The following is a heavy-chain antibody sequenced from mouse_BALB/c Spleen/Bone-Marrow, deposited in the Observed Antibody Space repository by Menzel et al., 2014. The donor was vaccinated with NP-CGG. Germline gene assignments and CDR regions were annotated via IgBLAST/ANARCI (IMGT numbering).Heavy chain of an antibody. J-gene: IGHJ3*01. CDR2: IWNGGST. CDR3: ARNQGNYVSWFAY. D-gene: IGHD2-1*01. Sequence: VQLQQSGPGLVQPSQSLSITCTVSGFSLTSYGVHWVRQSPGKGLEWLGVIWNGGSTDYNAAFISRLSISKDNSKSQVFFKMNSMQANDTAIYYCARNQGNYVSWFAYWGQGTLGTGAA. V-gene: IGHV2-2*02. CDR1: GFSLTSYG.